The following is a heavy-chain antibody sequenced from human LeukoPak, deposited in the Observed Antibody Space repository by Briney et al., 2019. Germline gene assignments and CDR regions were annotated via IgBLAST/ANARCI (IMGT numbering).Heavy chain of an antibody. CDR3: AREYCKSTSCYEMYDH. Sequence: SETLSLTCTVSGGSLSSYYWSWIRQPAGKGLEWIGRIYTSGSTNYNLSLKSRVTMSLDTTKTQFSLKLSSVTAADTAVYYCAREYCKSTSCYEMYDHWGQGTLVTVSS. D-gene: IGHD2-2*01. CDR2: IYTSGST. CDR1: GGSLSSYY. J-gene: IGHJ1*01. V-gene: IGHV4-4*07.